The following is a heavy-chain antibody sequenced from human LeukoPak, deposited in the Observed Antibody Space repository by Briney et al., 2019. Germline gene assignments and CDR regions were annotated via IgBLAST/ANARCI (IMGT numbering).Heavy chain of an antibody. CDR3: AKETYYCSGGSCYSGYFDY. Sequence: PGGSLRLSCAASGFTFSSYAMSWVRQAPGKGLEWVSAISGSGGSTYYADSVQGRFTISRDNSKNTLYLQMNSLRAEDTAVYYCAKETYYCSGGSCYSGYFDYWGQGTLVTVSS. CDR1: GFTFSSYA. J-gene: IGHJ4*02. CDR2: ISGSGGST. V-gene: IGHV3-23*01. D-gene: IGHD2-15*01.